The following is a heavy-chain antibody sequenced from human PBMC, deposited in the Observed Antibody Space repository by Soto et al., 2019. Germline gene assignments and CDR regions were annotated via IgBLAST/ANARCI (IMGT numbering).Heavy chain of an antibody. D-gene: IGHD3-22*01. CDR1: GYTFTGYY. Sequence: GASVKLSCEACGYTFTGYYMHWVRQAPGQGLEWMGWINPNSGGTNYAQKFQGWVTMTRDTSISTAYMELSRLRSDDTAVYYCARDYYDSSGFDYWGQGTLVTVSS. CDR3: ARDYYDSSGFDY. J-gene: IGHJ4*02. CDR2: INPNSGGT. V-gene: IGHV1-2*04.